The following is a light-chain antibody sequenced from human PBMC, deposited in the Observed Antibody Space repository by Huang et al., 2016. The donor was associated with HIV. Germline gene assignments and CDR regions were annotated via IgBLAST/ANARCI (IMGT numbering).Light chain of an antibody. V-gene: IGKV1-5*03. J-gene: IGKJ1*01. CDR2: KSS. CDR1: QSISYW. Sequence: DIQMTQSPSTLSASVGDRLTITCRASQSISYWLAWYQQKPGKAPNLLISKSSTLQSGVPSRFSGSGSGTEFTLTISSLQPDDFATYYCQQYNSYSWTFGQGTKVEIK. CDR3: QQYNSYSWT.